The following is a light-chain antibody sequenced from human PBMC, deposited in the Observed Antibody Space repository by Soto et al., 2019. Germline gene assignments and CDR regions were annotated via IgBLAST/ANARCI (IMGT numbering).Light chain of an antibody. CDR3: QQYNNWPPT. Sequence: EIVSTQSPATLSVSPGERATLSCRASQSVNSNLAWFQQKPGQAPRLLISGASTRATGIPARFSGSGSGTEFTLTISRLQSEDFAVYYCQQYNNWPPTFGQGTKVDIK. CDR1: QSVNSN. CDR2: GAS. J-gene: IGKJ1*01. V-gene: IGKV3-15*01.